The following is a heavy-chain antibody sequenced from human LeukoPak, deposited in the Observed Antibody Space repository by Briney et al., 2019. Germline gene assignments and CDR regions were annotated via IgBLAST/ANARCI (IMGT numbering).Heavy chain of an antibody. CDR1: GGSISSGDYY. CDR3: ARGGRGGYYDSSGYYYY. V-gene: IGHV4-30-4*08. D-gene: IGHD3-22*01. CDR2: IYYSGST. J-gene: IGHJ4*02. Sequence: PSETLSLTCTVSGGSISSGDYYWSWIRQPPGKGLEWIAYIYYSGSTYYNPSLKSRVTISVDTSKNQFSLKLSSVTAADTAVYYCARGGRGGYYDSSGYYYYWGQGTLVTVSS.